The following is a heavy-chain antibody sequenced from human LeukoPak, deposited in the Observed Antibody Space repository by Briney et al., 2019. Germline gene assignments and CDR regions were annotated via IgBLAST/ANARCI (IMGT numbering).Heavy chain of an antibody. D-gene: IGHD6-13*01. CDR2: INPNSGGT. CDR3: ARTGQQLGFYGMDV. CDR1: GYTFTGYY. V-gene: IGHV1-2*04. Sequence: ASVTVSYKASGYTFTGYYMHWVRQAPGQGLEWMGWINPNSGGTNYAQKFQGWDTMTRDTSISTAYMELSRLRSDDTAVYYCARTGQQLGFYGMDVWGQGTTVTVSS. J-gene: IGHJ6*02.